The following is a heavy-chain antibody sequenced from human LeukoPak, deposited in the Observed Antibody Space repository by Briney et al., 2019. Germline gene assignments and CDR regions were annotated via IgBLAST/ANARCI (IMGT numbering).Heavy chain of an antibody. CDR3: ARIFLTYSGYDLNFFDS. V-gene: IGHV3-21*01. CDR1: GFSFSNYS. D-gene: IGHD5-12*01. J-gene: IGHJ4*02. Sequence: NPGGSLRLSCAASGFSFSNYSMNWVRQAPGKGLEWVSSITSLGTYTYYADSVKGRFTISRDNANNSLYLQMNSLRGEDTAVYYCARIFLTYSGYDLNFFDSWGQGALVTVSP. CDR2: ITSLGTYT.